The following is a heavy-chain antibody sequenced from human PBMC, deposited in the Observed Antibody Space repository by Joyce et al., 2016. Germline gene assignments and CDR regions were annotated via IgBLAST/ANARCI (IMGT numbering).Heavy chain of an antibody. D-gene: IGHD1-1*01. Sequence: QFQLVESGGRVVQPGRSLRLSCRASGFTFNSFAIHWVRQARGKGLEWVAVISHDAERQFYGESSKGRFTISRDNYKNTLDLQMNSLRVEDMAVYYCAKGALADQLLPPADLWGQGTLVTVSS. CDR3: AKGALADQLLPPADL. V-gene: IGHV3-30*18. CDR2: ISHDAERQ. CDR1: GFTFNSFA. J-gene: IGHJ1*01.